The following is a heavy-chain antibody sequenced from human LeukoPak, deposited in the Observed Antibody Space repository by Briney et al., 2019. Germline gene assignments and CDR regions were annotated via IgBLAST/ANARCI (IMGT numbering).Heavy chain of an antibody. J-gene: IGHJ4*02. CDR2: ISGSGGST. CDR1: GFTFSNYG. D-gene: IGHD6-19*01. V-gene: IGHV3-23*01. CDR3: AKDLRGRGLSSGWYQDYFDY. Sequence: GGSLRLSCAVSGFTFSNYGMHWVRQAPGKGLEWVSAISGSGGSTYYADSVKGRFTISRDNSKNTLYLQMNSLRAEDTAVYYCAKDLRGRGLSSGWYQDYFDYWGQGTLVTVSS.